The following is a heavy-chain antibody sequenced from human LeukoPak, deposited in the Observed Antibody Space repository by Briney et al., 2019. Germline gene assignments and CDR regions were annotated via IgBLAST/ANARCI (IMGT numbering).Heavy chain of an antibody. D-gene: IGHD6-13*01. CDR2: INHSGST. CDR1: GGSFSGYY. CDR3: ARRRYSSSWYAGWYYFDY. Sequence: PSETLSLTCAVYGGSFSGYYWSWIRQPPGKGLEWIGEINHSGSTNYNPSLKSRVTISVDTSKNQFSLKLSSVTAADTAVYYCARRRYSSSWYAGWYYFDYWGQGTLVTVSS. V-gene: IGHV4-34*01. J-gene: IGHJ4*02.